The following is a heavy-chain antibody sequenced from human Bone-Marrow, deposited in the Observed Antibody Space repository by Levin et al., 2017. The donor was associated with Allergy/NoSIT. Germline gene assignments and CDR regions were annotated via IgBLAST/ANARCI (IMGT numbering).Heavy chain of an antibody. Sequence: ASVKVSCQASGYTFSSHGIIWVRQAPGQGLEWMGWISTYNGDTKYAQKLQGRVTMTTDTSTSTAYMELRSLRSDDTAVYYCARVLSTSSDYWGQGTLVTVSS. D-gene: IGHD2-2*01. V-gene: IGHV1-18*01. J-gene: IGHJ4*02. CDR2: ISTYNGDT. CDR3: ARVLSTSSDY. CDR1: GYTFSSHG.